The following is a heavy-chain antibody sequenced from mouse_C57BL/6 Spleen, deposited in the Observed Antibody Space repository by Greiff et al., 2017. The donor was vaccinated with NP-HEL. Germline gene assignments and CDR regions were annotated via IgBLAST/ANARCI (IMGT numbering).Heavy chain of an antibody. V-gene: IGHV7-3*01. D-gene: IGHD2-13*01. CDR2: IRNKANGYTT. Sequence: EVKLMESGGGLVQPGGSLSLSCAASGFTFTDYYMSWVRQPPGKALEWLGFIRNKANGYTTEYSASVKGRFTISRDNSQSIRYLQMNALRAEDSATYYCARSRGGDYFYWYFDVWGTGTTVTVSS. J-gene: IGHJ1*03. CDR3: ARSRGGDYFYWYFDV. CDR1: GFTFTDYY.